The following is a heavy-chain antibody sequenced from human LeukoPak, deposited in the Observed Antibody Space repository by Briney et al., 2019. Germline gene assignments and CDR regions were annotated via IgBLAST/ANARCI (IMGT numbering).Heavy chain of an antibody. D-gene: IGHD5-12*01. J-gene: IGHJ3*02. CDR2: INPNSGGT. CDR3: ARGRRTATMTLPGGAFDI. CDR1: GYTFTGYY. Sequence: ASVKVSCKASGYTFTGYYMHWVRQAPGQGLEWMGWINPNSGGTNYAQKFQGRVTMTRDTSISTAYMELSRLRSDDTAVYYCARGRRTATMTLPGGAFDIWGQGTMVTVSS. V-gene: IGHV1-2*02.